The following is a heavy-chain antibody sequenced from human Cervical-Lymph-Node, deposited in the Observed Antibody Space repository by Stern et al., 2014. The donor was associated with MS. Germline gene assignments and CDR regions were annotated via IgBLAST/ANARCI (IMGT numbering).Heavy chain of an antibody. V-gene: IGHV3-53*01. J-gene: IGHJ4*02. D-gene: IGHD1-1*01. CDR3: ARDTSSPERSDW. Sequence: EVQLVESGGGVIQPGGSLRLSCTASGFTVSRDYMTWVRQAPGNGLEWVSLITNVGSTFYTDSVKGRFTISRDDSKNTVYLHMTSLRAEDTAMYYCARDTSSPERSDWWGQGTLVTVSS. CDR1: GFTVSRDY. CDR2: ITNVGST.